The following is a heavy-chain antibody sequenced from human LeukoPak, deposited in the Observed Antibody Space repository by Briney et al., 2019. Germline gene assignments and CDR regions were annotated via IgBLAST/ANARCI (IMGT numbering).Heavy chain of an antibody. D-gene: IGHD6-6*01. CDR1: GGSISSGGYH. CDR2: IYYSGTT. CDR3: ARRSIAARKSWFDP. V-gene: IGHV4-31*03. J-gene: IGHJ5*02. Sequence: PSETLSLTCTVSGGSISSGGYHCSWIRQHPGKGLEWIGYIYYSGTTSYNPSLKSRVTISVDTSKKKFSLKVSSVTAADTAVYYCARRSIAARKSWFDPWGQGTLVTVSS.